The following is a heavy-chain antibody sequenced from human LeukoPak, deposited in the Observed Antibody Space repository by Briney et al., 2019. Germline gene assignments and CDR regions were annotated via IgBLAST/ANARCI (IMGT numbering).Heavy chain of an antibody. CDR3: ATQGIYSGSYYGV. D-gene: IGHD1-26*01. CDR2: ITSSSSYT. V-gene: IGHV3-11*06. CDR1: GFTFSDYY. J-gene: IGHJ1*01. Sequence: GGSLRLSCTASGFTFSDYYMNWIRQAPGKGLEWISYITSSSSYTKYADSVKGRFTMSRDNAKNSLYLQMNSLRAEDTAVYYCATQGIYSGSYYGVWGQGTLVTVCS.